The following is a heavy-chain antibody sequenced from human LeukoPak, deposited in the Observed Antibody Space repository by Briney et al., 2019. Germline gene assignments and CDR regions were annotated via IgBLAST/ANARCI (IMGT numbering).Heavy chain of an antibody. D-gene: IGHD3-16*01. CDR1: GFTFSNYT. V-gene: IGHV3-7*03. Sequence: PGGSLRLSCAASGFTFSNYTIHWVRQAPGKGLEWVASINHNGNVNYYVDSVKGRFTISRDNAKNSLYLLMSNLRAEDTAVYFCARGGGLDVWGQGATVTVSS. CDR2: INHNGNVN. CDR3: ARGGGLDV. J-gene: IGHJ6*02.